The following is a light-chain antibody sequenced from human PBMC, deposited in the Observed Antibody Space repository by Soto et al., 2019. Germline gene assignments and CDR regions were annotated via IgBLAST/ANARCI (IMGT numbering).Light chain of an antibody. CDR1: SSDVGSYNL. CDR3: CSYAGSSTSLYV. CDR2: EVS. V-gene: IGLV2-23*02. Sequence: PDLNNVAYVTGSNGESITISNTRTSSDVGSYNLVSWYQQHPGKAPKLMIYEVSKRPSGVSNRFSGSKSGNTASLTISGLQAEDEADYYCCSYAGSSTSLYVVGTGTKVTVL. J-gene: IGLJ1*01.